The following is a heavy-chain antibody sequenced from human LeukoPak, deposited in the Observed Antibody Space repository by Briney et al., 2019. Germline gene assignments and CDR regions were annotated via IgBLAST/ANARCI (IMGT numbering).Heavy chain of an antibody. CDR1: GDSISTNHW. Sequence: SETLSLTCAVSGDSISTNHWWSWVRQPPGKGLEWIGEVYHSGSTNYNPSLKSRVTISVDTSKNQFSLKLSSVTAADTAVYYCARAPGDSYYYYGMDVWGQGTTVTVSS. V-gene: IGHV4-4*02. CDR2: VYHSGST. CDR3: ARAPGDSYYYYGMDV. D-gene: IGHD3-10*01. J-gene: IGHJ6*02.